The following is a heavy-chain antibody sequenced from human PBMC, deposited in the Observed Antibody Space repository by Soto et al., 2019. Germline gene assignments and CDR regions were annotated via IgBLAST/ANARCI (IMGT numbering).Heavy chain of an antibody. V-gene: IGHV4-39*02. CDR1: GGSISSGSSY. Sequence: QLQLQESGPGLAKPSETLSLTCTVSGGSISSGSSYWGWIRQPPGKGLEWIVSIYYLGNTYYNPSVWCLFSISVDTSKIHFSLKLTSVTASDTAVFYGAGLFPYVSIGYHLNYLGQGTLVTVSS. J-gene: IGHJ4*02. CDR3: AGLFPYVSIGYHLNY. D-gene: IGHD3-22*01. CDR2: IYYLGNT.